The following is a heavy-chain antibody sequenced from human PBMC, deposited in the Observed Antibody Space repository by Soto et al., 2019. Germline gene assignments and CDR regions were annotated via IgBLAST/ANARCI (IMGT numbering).Heavy chain of an antibody. D-gene: IGHD6-19*01. Sequence: PGGSLRLSCSASGFTFSSYAMNWVRQGPGKGLEWVSVISGSGGSTYYADSVKGRLTISRDNSKNTLYLQMNSLRAEDTAVYYCASRSSGWYFDYWGQGTLVTVSS. CDR3: ASRSSGWYFDY. V-gene: IGHV3-23*01. J-gene: IGHJ4*02. CDR2: ISGSGGST. CDR1: GFTFSSYA.